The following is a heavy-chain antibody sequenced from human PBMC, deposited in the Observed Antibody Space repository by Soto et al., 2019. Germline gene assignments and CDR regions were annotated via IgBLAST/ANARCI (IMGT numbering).Heavy chain of an antibody. CDR3: TTDSYITIVIVSFDY. CDR1: GFTFSNAW. V-gene: IGHV3-15*07. D-gene: IGHD3-22*01. CDR2: IKSKTDGGTT. J-gene: IGHJ4*01. Sequence: GGSLRLSCAASGFTFSNAWINWVRQAPGKGLEWVGRIKSKTDGGTTDFAAPVKGRFAISRDDSKNMVYLQMNSLKTEDTAVYYCTTDSYITIVIVSFDYCGHGTLFTVSS.